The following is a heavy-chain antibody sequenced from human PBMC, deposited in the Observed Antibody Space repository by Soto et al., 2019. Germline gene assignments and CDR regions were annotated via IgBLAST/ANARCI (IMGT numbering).Heavy chain of an antibody. D-gene: IGHD2-2*01. Sequence: SETLSLTCAVYGGSFSGYYCNWLRQPPGKGLEWIGELNESGGTNYNASLKSRASISLDTSDNQFSLELSSVAAADTAVYYCDRAKSYCSGTSCYSGELMDDGGRETTVTVSS. J-gene: IGHJ6*02. CDR3: DRAKSYCSGTSCYSGELMDD. V-gene: IGHV4-34*01. CDR2: LNESGGT. CDR1: GGSFSGYY.